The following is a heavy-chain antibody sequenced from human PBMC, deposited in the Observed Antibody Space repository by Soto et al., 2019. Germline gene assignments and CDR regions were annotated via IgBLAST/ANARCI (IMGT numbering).Heavy chain of an antibody. Sequence: TSETLSLTCTVSGGSISSGGYYWSWIRQHPGKGLEWIGYIYYSGSTNYNPPLKSPVTISVDTSTNQFSLNLTSMTAADTAVYYCAGKCQVGSDYFDYWGEGTLVTVSS. CDR1: GGSISSGGYY. CDR3: AGKCQVGSDYFDY. CDR2: IYYSGST. D-gene: IGHD3-10*01. V-gene: IGHV4-61*08. J-gene: IGHJ4*02.